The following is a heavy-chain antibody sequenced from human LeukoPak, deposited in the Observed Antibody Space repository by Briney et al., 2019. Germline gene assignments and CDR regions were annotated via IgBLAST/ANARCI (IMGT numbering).Heavy chain of an antibody. V-gene: IGHV3-21*01. J-gene: IGHJ4*02. CDR3: ARETLTYPYYYDSSGHRYFDY. CDR2: ISSSSSYI. CDR1: GFTFSSYS. D-gene: IGHD3-22*01. Sequence: GGSLRLSCAASGFTFSSYSMNWVRQVPGKGLEWVSSISSSSSYIYYADSVKGRFTISRDNAKNSLYLQMNSLRAEDTAVYYCARETLTYPYYYDSSGHRYFDYWGQGTLVTVSS.